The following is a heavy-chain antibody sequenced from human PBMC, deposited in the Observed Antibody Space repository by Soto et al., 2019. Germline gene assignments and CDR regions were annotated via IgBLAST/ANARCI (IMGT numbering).Heavy chain of an antibody. D-gene: IGHD3-3*01. J-gene: IGHJ4*02. CDR3: AKSGTYDFWSGYSASPLDY. CDR1: GFTFSSYA. Sequence: GGSLRLSCAASGFTFSSYAMSWVRQAPGKGLEWVSAISGSGGSTYYADSVKGRFTISRDNSKNTLYLQMNSLRAEDTAVYYCAKSGTYDFWSGYSASPLDYWGQGTLVTVSS. CDR2: ISGSGGST. V-gene: IGHV3-23*01.